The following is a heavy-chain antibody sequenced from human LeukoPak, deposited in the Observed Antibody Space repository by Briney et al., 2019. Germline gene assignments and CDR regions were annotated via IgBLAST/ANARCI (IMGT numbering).Heavy chain of an antibody. D-gene: IGHD2-8*01. Sequence: PSETLSLTCAVYGGSFSGYYWSWIRQPPGKGLEWIGEINHSGSTNYNPSLKSRVTISVDTSKNQFSLKLSSVTAADTAVYYCARKRMVYAIPHYFDYWGQGTLVTVSS. CDR2: INHSGST. CDR1: GGSFSGYY. J-gene: IGHJ4*02. CDR3: ARKRMVYAIPHYFDY. V-gene: IGHV4-34*01.